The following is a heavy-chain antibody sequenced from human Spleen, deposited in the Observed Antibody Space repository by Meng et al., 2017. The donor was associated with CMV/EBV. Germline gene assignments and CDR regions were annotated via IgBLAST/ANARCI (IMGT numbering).Heavy chain of an antibody. Sequence: ASVKVSCKASGYTFTSYGISWVRQAPGQGLEWMGWINPNSGGTNYAQKFQGRVTMTRDTSISTAYMELSRLRSDDTAVYYCARGQYCSSTSCYGGDYYGMDVWGQGTTVTVSS. CDR1: GYTFTSYG. CDR3: ARGQYCSSTSCYGGDYYGMDV. CDR2: INPNSGGT. V-gene: IGHV1-2*02. D-gene: IGHD2-2*01. J-gene: IGHJ6*02.